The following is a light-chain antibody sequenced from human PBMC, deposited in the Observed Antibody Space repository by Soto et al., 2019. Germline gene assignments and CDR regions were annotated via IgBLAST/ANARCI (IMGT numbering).Light chain of an antibody. Sequence: QSALTQPASVSGSPGQSITISCTGTSSDVGGYNYVSWYQQHPGKAHKLIIYDVSDRPSGVSDRFSGSKSGNTASLTISGLQAEDEADYFCSSYTSSSTPFVFGTGT. V-gene: IGLV2-14*03. CDR3: SSYTSSSTPFV. CDR1: SSDVGGYNY. CDR2: DVS. J-gene: IGLJ1*01.